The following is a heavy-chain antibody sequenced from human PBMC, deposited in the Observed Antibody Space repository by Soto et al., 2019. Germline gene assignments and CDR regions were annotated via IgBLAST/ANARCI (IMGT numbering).Heavy chain of an antibody. J-gene: IGHJ6*02. D-gene: IGHD2-8*01. Sequence: SETLSLTCTVSGGSVSSGDYYWTWIRQPPGKGLEWIGYIYYSGSTYYNPSLKSRVTISVDTSKNQFSLKLSSVTAADTAVYYCASARYCTNGVCYNDYYYGMDVWGQGTKVTVSS. CDR3: ASARYCTNGVCYNDYYYGMDV. CDR1: GGSVSSGDYY. V-gene: IGHV4-30-4*01. CDR2: IYYSGST.